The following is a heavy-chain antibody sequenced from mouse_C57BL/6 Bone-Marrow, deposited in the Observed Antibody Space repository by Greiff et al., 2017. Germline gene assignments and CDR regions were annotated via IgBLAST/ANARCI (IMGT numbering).Heavy chain of an antibody. CDR1: GFNIKDYY. V-gene: IGHV14-1*01. J-gene: IGHJ3*01. D-gene: IGHD2-4*01. Sequence: EVQLQQSGAELVRPGASVKLSCTASGFNIKDYYMHWVKQRPEQGLEWIGRIDPEDGDTEYAPKFPGKATMTADTSSNTAYLQLSSLTSEDTAVYYCTTSAYYDYDAVAYWGQGTLVTVSA. CDR3: TTSAYYDYDAVAY. CDR2: IDPEDGDT.